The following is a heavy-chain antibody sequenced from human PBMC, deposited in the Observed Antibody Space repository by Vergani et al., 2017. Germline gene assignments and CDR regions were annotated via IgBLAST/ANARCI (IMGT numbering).Heavy chain of an antibody. CDR3: ARGNYYGSGTYVVP. V-gene: IGHV3-66*02. J-gene: IGHJ5*02. CDR2: IYSGDET. Sequence: VQLVQSGAEVKKPGSSVKVSCKASGSTVSGNYMTWVRQAPGKGLEWVSHIYSGDETNYADSVKGRVTISRDTSKNTLHLQINNLRVEDTAVYYCARGNYYGSGTYVVPWGQGTLVTVSS. CDR1: GSTVSGNY. D-gene: IGHD3-10*01.